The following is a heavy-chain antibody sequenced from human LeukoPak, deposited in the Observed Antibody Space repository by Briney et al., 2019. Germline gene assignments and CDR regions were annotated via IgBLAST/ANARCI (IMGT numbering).Heavy chain of an antibody. Sequence: GSLRLSCAASGFTFSSYSMNWVRQAPGKGLEWVSSISSSSSYIYYADSVKGRFTISRDNAKNSLYLQMNSLRAEDTAVYYCARILHGSGSYGLDYWGQGTLVTVSS. D-gene: IGHD3-10*01. CDR3: ARILHGSGSYGLDY. J-gene: IGHJ4*02. V-gene: IGHV3-21*01. CDR2: ISSSSSYI. CDR1: GFTFSSYS.